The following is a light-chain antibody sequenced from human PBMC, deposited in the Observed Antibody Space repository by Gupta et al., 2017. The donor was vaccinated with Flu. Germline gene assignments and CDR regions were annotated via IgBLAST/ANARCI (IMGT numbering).Light chain of an antibody. V-gene: IGKV1-39*01. J-gene: IGKJ1*01. CDR2: AAS. CDR1: QSISSF. Sequence: DIQMTQSPSSLSASVGDRVTITCRASQSISSFLNWYQQKPGKAPKLLIYAASSLQSGVPSRFSGSGSGTDFTLTISKLQPEDFATYCCQQSDITPWTFGQGTKVEIK. CDR3: QQSDITPWT.